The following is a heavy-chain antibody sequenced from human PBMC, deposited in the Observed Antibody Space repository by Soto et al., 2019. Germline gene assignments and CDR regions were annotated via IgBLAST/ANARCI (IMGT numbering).Heavy chain of an antibody. CDR2: VYYSGTT. Sequence: QLQLQESGPGLVKPSETLSLTCTVSGGSISSSAYFWGWIRQPPGKGLEWTRTVYYSGTTHYNPSLETRVTISVDTSKNQFSLNLSSVTAADTAVYYCARHVTNWFDPWGQGSLVTVSA. CDR1: GGSISSSAYF. J-gene: IGHJ5*02. CDR3: ARHVTNWFDP. V-gene: IGHV4-39*01.